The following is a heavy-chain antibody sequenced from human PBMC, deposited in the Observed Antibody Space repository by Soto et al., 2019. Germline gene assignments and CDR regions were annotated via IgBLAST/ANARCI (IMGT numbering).Heavy chain of an antibody. CDR2: ISGSGGST. Sequence: GGSLRLSCAASGFTFSSYAMSWVRQAPGKGLEWVSAISGSGGSTYYADSVKGRFTISRDNSKNTLYLQMNSLRAEDAAVYYCAKPSDSRGYYDFGPFDIWGQGRMVTVSS. CDR1: GFTFSSYA. V-gene: IGHV3-23*01. D-gene: IGHD3-22*01. J-gene: IGHJ3*02. CDR3: AKPSDSRGYYDFGPFDI.